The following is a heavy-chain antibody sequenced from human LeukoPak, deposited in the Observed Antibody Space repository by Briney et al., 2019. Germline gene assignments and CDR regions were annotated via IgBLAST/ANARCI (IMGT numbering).Heavy chain of an antibody. J-gene: IGHJ4*02. CDR2: MNPGSGNT. V-gene: IGHV1-8*01. D-gene: IGHD3-10*01. CDR3: ASHTYYLSSGSFGH. Sequence: ASVKVSCKASGYTFTSFDINWVRQATGQGPEWRGWMNPGSGNTGYAQSFRGRVTMTRDTSISTAYLELSSLTSEDTAVYYCASHTYYLSSGSFGHWGQGTLVTVSS. CDR1: GYTFTSFD.